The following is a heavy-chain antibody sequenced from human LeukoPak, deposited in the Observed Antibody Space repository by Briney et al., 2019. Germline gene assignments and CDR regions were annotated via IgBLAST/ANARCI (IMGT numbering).Heavy chain of an antibody. V-gene: IGHV3-30*02. Sequence: PGGSLRLSCAASGFTFSSYGMHWVRQAPGKGLEWVAFIRYDGSNKYYADSVKGRFTISRDNSKNTLYLQMNSLRAEDTAVYYCAKDEYYYDSSGSDYWGQGTLVTVSS. D-gene: IGHD3-22*01. CDR3: AKDEYYYDSSGSDY. CDR2: IRYDGSNK. CDR1: GFTFSSYG. J-gene: IGHJ4*02.